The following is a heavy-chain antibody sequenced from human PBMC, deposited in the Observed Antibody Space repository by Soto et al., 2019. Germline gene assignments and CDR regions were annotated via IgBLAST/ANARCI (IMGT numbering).Heavy chain of an antibody. V-gene: IGHV3-23*01. D-gene: IGHD4-17*01. CDR3: AKDYDYGDSLPFDY. CDR1: GFSFRDYG. J-gene: IGHJ4*02. Sequence: EVPLLEAGGGLVQPGGSLRLSCAASGFSFRDYGMSWVRQAPGKGLEWLSASIGSGDKSYYADSVRGRFTISRDNSKNTLYLQLNDLGAEDTAIYYCAKDYDYGDSLPFDYWGQGTLVTVSS. CDR2: SIGSGDKS.